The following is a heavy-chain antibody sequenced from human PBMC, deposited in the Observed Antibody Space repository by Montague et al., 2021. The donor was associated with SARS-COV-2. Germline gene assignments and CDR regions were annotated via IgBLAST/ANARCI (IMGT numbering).Heavy chain of an antibody. J-gene: IGHJ4*02. D-gene: IGHD3-22*01. V-gene: IGHV4-34*01. CDR3: ARVHLSVSMIVVVFTSASYYFDY. CDR1: GGSFGDDH. CDR2: IKQSGST. Sequence: SETLSLTCAVYGGSFGDDHWSWIRQPPGKGLEWIGDIKQSGSTNYNPSLKSRVTISVDTSKNQFSLKLTSVTAADTAVYFCARVHLSVSMIVVVFTSASYYFDYWGRGAQVTVSS.